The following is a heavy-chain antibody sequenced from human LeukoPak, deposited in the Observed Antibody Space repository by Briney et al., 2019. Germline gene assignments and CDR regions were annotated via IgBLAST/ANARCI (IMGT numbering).Heavy chain of an antibody. CDR2: INSDGSST. J-gene: IGHJ6*02. D-gene: IGHD2-2*01. V-gene: IGHV3-74*01. CDR3: ASVRPGSTTNGNYGMDV. Sequence: GGSLRLSCAASGFTFSSYWMHWVRQAPGKGLVWVSRINSDGSSTSYADSVKGRFTVSRDNAKNTLYLQMNSLRAEDTAVYYCASVRPGSTTNGNYGMDVWGQETTVTVSS. CDR1: GFTFSSYW.